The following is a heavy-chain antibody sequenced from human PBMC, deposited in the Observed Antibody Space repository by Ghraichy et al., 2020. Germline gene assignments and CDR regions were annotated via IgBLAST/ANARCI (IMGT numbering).Heavy chain of an antibody. J-gene: IGHJ4*02. CDR2: IYYSGST. CDR1: GGSISSYY. V-gene: IGHV4-59*01. Sequence: SQTLSLTCTVSGGSISSYYWSWIRQPPGKGLEWIGYIYYSGSTNYNPSLKSRVTISVDTSKNQFSLKLSSVTAADTAVYYCAREMATIHDYWGQGTLVTVSS. CDR3: AREMATIHDY. D-gene: IGHD5-24*01.